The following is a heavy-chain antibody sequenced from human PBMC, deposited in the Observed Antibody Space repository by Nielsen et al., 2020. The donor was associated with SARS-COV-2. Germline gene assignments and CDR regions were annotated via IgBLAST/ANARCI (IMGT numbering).Heavy chain of an antibody. D-gene: IGHD6-25*01. V-gene: IGHV4-31*03. CDR3: ARASARDAFDI. Sequence: SETLSLTCTVSGGSISSGGYYWSWIRQHPGKGLEWIGYIYYSGSTYYNPSLKSRVTISVDTSKNQFSLKLSSVTAADTAAYYCARASARDAFDIWGQGTMVTVSS. J-gene: IGHJ3*02. CDR2: IYYSGST. CDR1: GGSISSGGYY.